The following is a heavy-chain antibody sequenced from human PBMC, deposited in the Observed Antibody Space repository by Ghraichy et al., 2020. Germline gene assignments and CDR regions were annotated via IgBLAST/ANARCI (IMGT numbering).Heavy chain of an antibody. CDR3: ASLKRGKVTSLYYYYGMDV. V-gene: IGHV3-23*01. CDR2: ISGSGGST. Sequence: ESLNISCAASGFTFSSYAMSWVRQAPGKGLEWVSAISGSGGSTYYADSVKGRFTISRDNSKNTLDLQMNSLRAEETAVYYCASLKRGKVTSLYYYYGMDVWGQGTTVTVSS. CDR1: GFTFSSYA. D-gene: IGHD2-2*01. J-gene: IGHJ6*02.